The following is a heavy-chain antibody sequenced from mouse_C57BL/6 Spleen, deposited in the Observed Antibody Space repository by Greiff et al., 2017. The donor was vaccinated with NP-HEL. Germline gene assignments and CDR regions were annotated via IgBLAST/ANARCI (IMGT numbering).Heavy chain of an antibody. J-gene: IGHJ2*01. CDR1: GYTFTSYW. D-gene: IGHD1-1*01. V-gene: IGHV1-55*01. Sequence: VQLQQPGAELVKPGASVTMSCKASGYTFTSYWITWVKQRPGQGLEWIGDIYPGSGSTNYNEKFKSKATLTVDPSSSTAYMQHSSLTSEDSAVYYGGRGVDCYGSSPDDWGQGTTLTVAS. CDR2: IYPGSGST. CDR3: GRGVDCYGSSPDD.